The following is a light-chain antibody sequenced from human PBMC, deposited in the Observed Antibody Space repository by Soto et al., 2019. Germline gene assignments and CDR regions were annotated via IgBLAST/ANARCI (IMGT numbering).Light chain of an antibody. CDR3: QQRSSWPRT. Sequence: EVVLTQSPATLSVSPGERATLSCRASQNIRTNLAWYQQKPDQAPRLLIYDASTRATGIPARFSASGSGTDFTLTISSLEPEDFAVYYCQQRSSWPRTFGQGTKVDIK. CDR1: QNIRTN. V-gene: IGKV3-11*01. CDR2: DAS. J-gene: IGKJ2*02.